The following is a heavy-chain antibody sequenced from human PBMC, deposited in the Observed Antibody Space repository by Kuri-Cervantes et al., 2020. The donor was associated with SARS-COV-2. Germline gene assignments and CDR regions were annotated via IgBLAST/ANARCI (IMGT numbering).Heavy chain of an antibody. CDR3: ARGYCSSTSCQKIYYYYGMDV. V-gene: IGHV4-61*01. J-gene: IGHJ6*01. CDR2: IYYSGST. Sequence: ESLKISCTVSGGSVSSGSYYWSWIRQPPGKGLEWIGYIYYSGSTNYNPSLKSRVTISVDTSKNQFSLKLSSVTAADTAVYYCARGYCSSTSCQKIYYYYGMDVWGQGNTVHVAS. D-gene: IGHD2-2*01. CDR1: GGSVSSGSYY.